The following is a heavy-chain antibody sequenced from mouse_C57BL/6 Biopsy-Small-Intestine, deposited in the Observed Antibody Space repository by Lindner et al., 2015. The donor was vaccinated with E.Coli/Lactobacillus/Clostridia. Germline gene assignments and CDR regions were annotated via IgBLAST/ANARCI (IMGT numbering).Heavy chain of an antibody. CDR2: ILPNTGDT. CDR1: GYTFTDYF. J-gene: IGHJ4*01. Sequence: SVKVSCKTSGYTFTDYFIHWLRQAPGQGLEWMGRILPNTGDTNYAQKFLGRVRMTRDTSINTAYMELSRLTFDDAAVYYCARDKDVVFVSAVRNFDYWGQGTLITVSS. V-gene: IGHV1-84*02. CDR3: ARDKDVVFVSAVRNFDY. D-gene: IGHD1-3*01.